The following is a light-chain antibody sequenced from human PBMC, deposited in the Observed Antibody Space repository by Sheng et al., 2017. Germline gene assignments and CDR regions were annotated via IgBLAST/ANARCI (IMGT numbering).Light chain of an antibody. Sequence: EIVLTQSPGTLSLSPGERATLSCRASQTVRSRYLAWYQQKPGQAPRLLIYGASSRATGIPDRFNGSGSGTDFTLTISRLEPEDFAVYHCQQYSSSSGLTFGGGTKVEI. J-gene: IGKJ4*01. CDR2: GAS. V-gene: IGKV3-20*01. CDR1: QTVRSRY. CDR3: QQYSSSSGLT.